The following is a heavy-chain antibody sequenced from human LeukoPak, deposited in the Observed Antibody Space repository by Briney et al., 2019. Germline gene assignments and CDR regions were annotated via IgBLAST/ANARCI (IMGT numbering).Heavy chain of an antibody. V-gene: IGHV1-2*02. D-gene: IGHD6-19*01. CDR3: ARDVVQWLAYAFDI. CDR1: EYTFTGYY. CDR2: INPNSGGT. Sequence: ASVKVSCKASEYTFTGYYMHWVRQAPGQGLEWMGWINPNSGGTNYAQKFQGRVTMTRDTSISTAYMELSRLRSDDTAVYYCARDVVQWLAYAFDIWGQGTMVTVSS. J-gene: IGHJ3*02.